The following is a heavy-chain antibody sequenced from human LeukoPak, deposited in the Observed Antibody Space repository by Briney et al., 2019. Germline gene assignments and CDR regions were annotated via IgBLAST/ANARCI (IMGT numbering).Heavy chain of an antibody. CDR1: GFTFSSYG. Sequence: GGSLRLSCAASGFTFSSYGMHWVRQAPSKGLEWVAFIRYDGSHKYYADSVKGRFTISRDNSKNTLYLQMNSLRAEDTAVYYCANQVVPAAEYYFDYWGQGTLVTVSS. V-gene: IGHV3-30*02. D-gene: IGHD2-2*01. J-gene: IGHJ4*02. CDR3: ANQVVPAAEYYFDY. CDR2: IRYDGSHK.